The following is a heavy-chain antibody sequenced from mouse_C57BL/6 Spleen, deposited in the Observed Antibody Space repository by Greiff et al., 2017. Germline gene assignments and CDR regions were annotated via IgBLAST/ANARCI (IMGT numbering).Heavy chain of an antibody. V-gene: IGHV1-81*01. J-gene: IGHJ2*01. CDR2: IYPRRGNI. Sequence: QVQLQQSGAELARPGASVKLSCKASGYTFTSYGIRWVKQRTGQGLEWIGEIYPRRGNIYYNEKFKGKATLTADKSSSTAYMELGSLTSEDSAVFCGGRYTTVVGGRYYLDYWGQGTTLTVSS. CDR1: GYTFTSYG. CDR3: GRYTTVVGGRYYLDY. D-gene: IGHD1-1*01.